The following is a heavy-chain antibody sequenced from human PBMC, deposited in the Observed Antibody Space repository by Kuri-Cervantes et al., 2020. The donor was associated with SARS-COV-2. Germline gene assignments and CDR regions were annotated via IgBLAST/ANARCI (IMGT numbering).Heavy chain of an antibody. D-gene: IGHD4-11*01. CDR3: VKDDPVTNSIDY. Sequence: GGSLRLSCAASGFTFSSYWMHWVRQAPGKGLVWVSRINSDGSSTSYADSVKGRFTISRDNAKNTLYLQMNSLRAEDTAVYYCVKDDPVTNSIDYWGQGTLVTVSS. CDR2: INSDGSST. V-gene: IGHV3-74*01. J-gene: IGHJ4*02. CDR1: GFTFSSYW.